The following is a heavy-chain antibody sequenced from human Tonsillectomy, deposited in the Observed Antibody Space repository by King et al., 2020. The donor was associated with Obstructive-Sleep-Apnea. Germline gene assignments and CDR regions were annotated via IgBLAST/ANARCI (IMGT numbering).Heavy chain of an antibody. CDR2: IYYSGST. CDR3: ASVICSSASCYAPYYYGVDV. J-gene: IGHJ6*02. V-gene: IGHV4-30-4*07. CDR1: GGSISSGGFS. D-gene: IGHD2-2*01. Sequence: VQLQESGPGLVKPSQTLSLTCAVSGGSISSGGFSWTWIRQPPGKGLEWIGYIYYSGSTYYNPSLESRVTISVDTSKNQFSLKLSSVTAADTAVYYCASVICSSASCYAPYYYGVDVWGQGTTVTVSS.